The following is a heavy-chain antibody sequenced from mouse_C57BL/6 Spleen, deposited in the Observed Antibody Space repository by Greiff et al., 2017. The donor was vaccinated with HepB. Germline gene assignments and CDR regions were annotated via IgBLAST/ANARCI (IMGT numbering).Heavy chain of an antibody. CDR3: ARDDYDGLAWFAY. J-gene: IGHJ3*01. D-gene: IGHD2-3*01. Sequence: EVQGVESGGGLVKPGGSLKLSCAASGFTFSSYAMSWVRQTPEKRLEWVATISDGGSYTYYPDNVKGRFTISRDNAKNNLYLQMSHLKSEDTAMYYCARDDYDGLAWFAYWGQGTLVTVSA. V-gene: IGHV5-4*01. CDR2: ISDGGSYT. CDR1: GFTFSSYA.